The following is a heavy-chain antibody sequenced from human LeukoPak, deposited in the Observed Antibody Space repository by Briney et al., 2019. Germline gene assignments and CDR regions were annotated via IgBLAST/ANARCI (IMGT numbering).Heavy chain of an antibody. J-gene: IGHJ4*02. CDR2: VSKTGST. CDR3: AREGAHSGGWSPFDH. D-gene: IGHD2-15*01. Sequence: PSETLSLTCSVSGASISDFFWSWIRQPPGQTLEWIGYVSKTGSTNYNPSLRSRVTISKDTSRNLLSLRLTSATAADTAVYYCAREGAHSGGWSPFDHWGQGILVTVSS. V-gene: IGHV4-59*01. CDR1: GASISDFF.